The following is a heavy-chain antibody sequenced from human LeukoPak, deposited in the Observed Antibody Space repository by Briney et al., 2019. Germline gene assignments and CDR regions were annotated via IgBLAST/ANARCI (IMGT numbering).Heavy chain of an antibody. CDR2: IYSGGST. CDR3: ARHRLDYGSGSYLDY. V-gene: IGHV3-53*01. D-gene: IGHD3-10*01. Sequence: VGSLRLSCAASGVAVSSNYMSCVRQAPGKGLGWVSVIYSGGSTYYADSVKGRFTISRDNSKNTLYLQMNSLRAEDTAVYYCARHRLDYGSGSYLDYWGQGTLVTVSS. J-gene: IGHJ4*02. CDR1: GVAVSSNY.